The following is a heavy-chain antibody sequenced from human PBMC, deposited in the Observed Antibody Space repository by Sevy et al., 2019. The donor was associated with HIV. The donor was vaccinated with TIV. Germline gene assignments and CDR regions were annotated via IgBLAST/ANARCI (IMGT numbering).Heavy chain of an antibody. J-gene: IGHJ4*02. V-gene: IGHV3-7*01. Sequence: GGSLRLSCAASGFSFSNYWMSWVRQAPGKGLEWVANIKQDGSKRENVDSVKGRLTISRDNGKNSVYLQMDSLRAEDTAVYYCAREGSGGLDYWGQGTLVTVSS. CDR2: IKQDGSKR. CDR3: AREGSGGLDY. D-gene: IGHD2-15*01. CDR1: GFSFSNYW.